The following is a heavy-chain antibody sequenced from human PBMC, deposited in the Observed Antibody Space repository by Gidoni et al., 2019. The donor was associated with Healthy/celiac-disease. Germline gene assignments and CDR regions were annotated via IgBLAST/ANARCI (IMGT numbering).Heavy chain of an antibody. D-gene: IGHD4-4*01. CDR3: ARDYSNFVWKYYFDY. Sequence: QVQLVESGGGVVQPGRSLRLSCAASGFTFSSYAMHWVRQAPGKGLEWVAVISYDGSNKYYADSVKGRFTISRDNSKNTLYLQMNSLRAEDTAVYYCARDYSNFVWKYYFDYWGQGTLVTVSS. CDR1: GFTFSSYA. V-gene: IGHV3-30-3*01. J-gene: IGHJ4*02. CDR2: ISYDGSNK.